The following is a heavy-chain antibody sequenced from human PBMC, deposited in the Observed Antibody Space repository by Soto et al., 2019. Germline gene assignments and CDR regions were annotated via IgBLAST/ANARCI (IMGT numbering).Heavy chain of an antibody. CDR3: SDTGGP. CDR1: GHSFSKYD. CDR2: VNPNSGET. Sequence: QVQLIQSGTEVREPGASVKVSCKASGHSFSKYDINWVLQAPGQGLEWMGWVNPNSGETGFEQKCQDRITMTRKSSINTAYMELSSLSSENTAVYYCSDTGGPWGHGTLVTVSS. D-gene: IGHD2-8*02. V-gene: IGHV1-8*01. J-gene: IGHJ5*02.